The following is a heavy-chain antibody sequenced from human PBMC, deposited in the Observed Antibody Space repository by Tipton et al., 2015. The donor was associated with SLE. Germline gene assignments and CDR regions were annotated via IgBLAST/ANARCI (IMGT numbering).Heavy chain of an antibody. CDR3: ARASNKGGGWPVDC. CDR2: INHSGST. CDR1: GGSFSGYY. V-gene: IGHV4-34*01. D-gene: IGHD6-19*01. Sequence: TLSLTCAVYGGSFSGYYWSWIRQPPGKGLEGIGEINHSGSTNYNPSLKSRVTISVDTSKNQFSLKLSSVTAADTAVYYCARASNKGGGWPVDCWGQGTLVTVSS. J-gene: IGHJ4*02.